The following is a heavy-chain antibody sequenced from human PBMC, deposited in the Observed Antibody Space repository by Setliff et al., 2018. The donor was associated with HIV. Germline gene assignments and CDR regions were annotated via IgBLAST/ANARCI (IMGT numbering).Heavy chain of an antibody. Sequence: SETLSLTCAVYGGSLSGYHWSWIRQSPEKGPEWIGEINHSGSTNYNPSLKSRVTVSVDTSKNQFSLKLSSVTAADTAVYYCARLCIAAAGTRSIPWYFDLWGRGTLVTVSS. CDR2: INHSGST. CDR1: GGSLSGYH. J-gene: IGHJ2*01. CDR3: ARLCIAAAGTRSIPWYFDL. V-gene: IGHV4-34*01. D-gene: IGHD6-13*01.